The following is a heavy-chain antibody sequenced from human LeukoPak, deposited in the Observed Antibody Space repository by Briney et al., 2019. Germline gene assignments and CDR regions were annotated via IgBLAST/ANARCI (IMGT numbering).Heavy chain of an antibody. CDR1: GFTFSSYG. CDR3: ARSGCSSTSCHAPSLPYYGMDV. CDR2: IWYDGSNK. V-gene: IGHV3-33*01. J-gene: IGHJ6*02. Sequence: GRSLRLSCAASGFTFSSYGMHWVRQAPGKGLEWVAVIWYDGSNKYYADSVKGRFTISRDNSKNTLYLQMNSLRAEDTAVYYCARSGCSSTSCHAPSLPYYGMDVWGQGTTVTVSS. D-gene: IGHD2-2*01.